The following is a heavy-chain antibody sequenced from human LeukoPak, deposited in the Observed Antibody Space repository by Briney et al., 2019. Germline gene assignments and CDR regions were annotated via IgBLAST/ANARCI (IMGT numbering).Heavy chain of an antibody. CDR1: GGSISSGSYY. V-gene: IGHV4-61*02. D-gene: IGHD1-26*01. CDR3: ARDTSGSPGWFDP. J-gene: IGHJ5*02. Sequence: PSETLSLTCTVSGGSISSGSYYWSWIRQPAGKGLEWIGRIYTSGSTNYNPSLKSRVTISVDTSKNQFSLKLSSVTAADTAVYYCARDTSGSPGWFDPWGQGTLVTVSS. CDR2: IYTSGST.